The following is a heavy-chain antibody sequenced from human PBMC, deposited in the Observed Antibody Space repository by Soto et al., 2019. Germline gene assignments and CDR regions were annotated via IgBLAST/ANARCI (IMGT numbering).Heavy chain of an antibody. V-gene: IGHV4-4*07. D-gene: IGHD5-18*01. CDR2: IYTSGST. J-gene: IGHJ4*02. CDR1: CGSISSYY. CDR3: ARSWVFRGSYGFDY. Sequence: SETLSLTCTVSCGSISSYYWSWIRQPAGKGLEWIGRIYTSGSTNYNPSLKSRVTMSVDTSKNQFSLKLSSVTAADTAVYYCARSWVFRGSYGFDYWGQGTLVTVSS.